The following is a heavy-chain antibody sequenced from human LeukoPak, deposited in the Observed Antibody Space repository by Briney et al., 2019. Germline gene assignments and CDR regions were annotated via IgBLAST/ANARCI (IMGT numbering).Heavy chain of an antibody. V-gene: IGHV4-38-2*01. CDR2: IYHSGST. D-gene: IGHD3-3*01. CDR1: SYSISSGYY. J-gene: IGHJ4*02. CDR3: ARRRSTSRKDFDY. Sequence: SETLSLTCAVSSYSISSGYYWGWIRQPPGKGLEWIGSIYHSGSTYYNPSLKSRVTISVDTSKNQFSLKLSSVTAADTAVYYCARRRSTSRKDFDYWGQGTLVTVSS.